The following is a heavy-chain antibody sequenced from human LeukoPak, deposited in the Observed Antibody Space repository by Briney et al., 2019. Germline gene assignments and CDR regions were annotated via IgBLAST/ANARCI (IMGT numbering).Heavy chain of an antibody. Sequence: SETLSLTCAVYGGSFSGYYWSWIRQPPGKGLEWIGEINHSGSTNYNPSLKSRVTISVDTSKNQFSLKLSSVTAADTAVYYCARGYYYDSSWGQGTLVTVSS. CDR3: ARGYYYDSS. D-gene: IGHD3-22*01. CDR1: GGSFSGYY. J-gene: IGHJ4*02. V-gene: IGHV4-34*01. CDR2: INHSGST.